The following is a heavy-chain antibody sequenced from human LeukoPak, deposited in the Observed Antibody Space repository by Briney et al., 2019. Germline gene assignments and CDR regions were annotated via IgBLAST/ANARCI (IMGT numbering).Heavy chain of an antibody. CDR2: FDPEDGET. CDR3: ATALIAAAGTGWLF. V-gene: IGHV1-24*01. Sequence: ASVKVSCKVSGYTLTGLSMHWVRQAPGKGLEWMGGFDPEDGETIYAQKFQGRVTMTEDTSTDTAYMELSSLRSEDTAVYYCATALIAAAGTGWLFWGQGTLVTVSS. J-gene: IGHJ4*02. D-gene: IGHD6-13*01. CDR1: GYTLTGLS.